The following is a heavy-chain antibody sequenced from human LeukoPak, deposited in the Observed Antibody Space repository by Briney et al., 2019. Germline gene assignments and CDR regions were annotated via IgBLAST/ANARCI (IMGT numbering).Heavy chain of an antibody. V-gene: IGHV3-48*02. CDR3: ARDRDSSSWLSKGYFDY. J-gene: IGHJ4*02. D-gene: IGHD6-13*01. Sequence: PGGSRRFSFAASGLTFSSYSMNWVRQAPGKGLGWVSYISSSSSTIYYADSVKGRFTISRDNAKNSLYLQMNGLRDEDTAVYYCARDRDSSSWLSKGYFDYWGQGTLVTVSS. CDR1: GLTFSSYS. CDR2: ISSSSSTI.